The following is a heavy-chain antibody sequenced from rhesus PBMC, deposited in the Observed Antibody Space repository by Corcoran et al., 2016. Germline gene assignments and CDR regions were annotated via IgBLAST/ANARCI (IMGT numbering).Heavy chain of an antibody. CDR2: ICSDGSST. CDR1: GFTFSSYW. Sequence: EVQLVESGGGLVQPGGSLRLSCAASGFTFSSYWMYWVRHAPGKGLVWVLLICSDGSSTRYADSVKGRFTISRENAKNSLYLQMNSLRAEDTAVYYCAKEGWGSVGAFDFWGQGLRVTVSS. CDR3: AKEGWGSVGAFDF. J-gene: IGHJ3*01. D-gene: IGHD5-24*01. V-gene: IGHV3-119*01.